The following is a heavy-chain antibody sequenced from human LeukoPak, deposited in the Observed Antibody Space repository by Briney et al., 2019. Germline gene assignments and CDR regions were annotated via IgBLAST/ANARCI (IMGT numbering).Heavy chain of an antibody. J-gene: IGHJ6*02. CDR3: AARSGYYYGMDV. D-gene: IGHD3-3*01. CDR2: IVVGSGNT. CDR1: GFTFSNSA. V-gene: IGHV1-58*01. Sequence: SVKVSCKASGFTFSNSAVQWVRQARGQRPEWIGWIVVGSGNTNYAQKFQERVTITRDMSTSTAYMELSSLRSEDTAVYYCAARSGYYYGMDVWGQGATVTVSS.